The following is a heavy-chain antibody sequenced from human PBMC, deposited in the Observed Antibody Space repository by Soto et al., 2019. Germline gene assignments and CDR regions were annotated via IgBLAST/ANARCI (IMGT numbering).Heavy chain of an antibody. Sequence: QVQLVESGGGVVQPGRSLRLSCAASGFTFSNFAMHWVRQAPGKGLEWVGIIWYDGSNKDYADSVKGRFTITRDNSNNMLYLEIDSLRAEDTAVYYCARPARPYYNDRGGYPDWGQGTLVTVSS. D-gene: IGHD3-22*01. CDR1: GFTFSNFA. V-gene: IGHV3-33*01. CDR2: IWYDGSNK. J-gene: IGHJ4*02. CDR3: ARPARPYYNDRGGYPD.